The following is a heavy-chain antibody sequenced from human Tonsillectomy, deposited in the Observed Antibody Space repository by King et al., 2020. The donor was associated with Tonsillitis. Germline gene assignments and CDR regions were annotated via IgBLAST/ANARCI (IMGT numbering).Heavy chain of an antibody. CDR1: GVSFSGYY. CDR2: INHSGST. CDR3: ARGTTCGSGKDWCDP. Sequence: VQLQQWGAGLLKPSETLSLTCAVYGVSFSGYYWSWIRQPPGKGLEWIGEINHSGSTNYNPSLKRRVTISVDTSKNQFSLKLSSVTAADTGVYYCARGTTCGSGKDWCDPWGQGTLVTVSS. V-gene: IGHV4-34*01. D-gene: IGHD3-10*01. J-gene: IGHJ5*02.